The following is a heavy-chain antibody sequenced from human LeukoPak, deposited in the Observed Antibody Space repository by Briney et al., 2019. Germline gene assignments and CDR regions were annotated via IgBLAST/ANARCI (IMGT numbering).Heavy chain of an antibody. CDR3: ARDLDYGPSLGY. CDR2: ISSSSSYI. V-gene: IGHV3-21*01. CDR1: GFTFSSYS. D-gene: IGHD3-16*01. Sequence: PGGSLRLSCAASGFTFSSYSMNWVRQAPGKGLEWVSSISSSSSYIYYADSVKGRFTISRDNAKYSLYLQMNSLRAEDTAVYYCARDLDYGPSLGYWGQGTLVTVSS. J-gene: IGHJ4*02.